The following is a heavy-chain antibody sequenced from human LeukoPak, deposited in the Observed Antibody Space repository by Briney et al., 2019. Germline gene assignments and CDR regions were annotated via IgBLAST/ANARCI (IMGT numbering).Heavy chain of an antibody. D-gene: IGHD4-23*01. Sequence: PGGSLRLSCAVSGITLSNYGMSWVRQAPGKGLEWVANIKQDGSEKYYVDSVKGRFTISRDNAKNSLSLQMNSLRAEDTAVYYCARGRLNSDLDYWGQGTLVTVSS. CDR1: GITLSNYG. V-gene: IGHV3-7*01. CDR2: IKQDGSEK. CDR3: ARGRLNSDLDY. J-gene: IGHJ4*02.